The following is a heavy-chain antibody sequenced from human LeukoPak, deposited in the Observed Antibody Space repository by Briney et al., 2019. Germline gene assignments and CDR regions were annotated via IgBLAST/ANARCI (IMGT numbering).Heavy chain of an antibody. Sequence: ASVTVSCMASGYSFTGYYMHWVRQAPGQGLEGMGWINPNSGGTNYAQKFQGRVTMTRDTSISTAYMELSRLRSDDTAVYYCARGPIAVAGHDYFDYWGQGTLVTVSS. CDR1: GYSFTGYY. CDR3: ARGPIAVAGHDYFDY. CDR2: INPNSGGT. J-gene: IGHJ4*02. V-gene: IGHV1-2*02. D-gene: IGHD6-19*01.